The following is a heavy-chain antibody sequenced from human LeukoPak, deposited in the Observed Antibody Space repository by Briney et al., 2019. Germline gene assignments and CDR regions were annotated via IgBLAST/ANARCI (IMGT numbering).Heavy chain of an antibody. CDR2: VYYTGIT. V-gene: IGHV4-59*08. D-gene: IGHD5-18*01. CDR1: GGSISSYY. CDR3: ARLKGEYNYGNWYFDL. Sequence: SETLSLTCTVSGGSISSYYWSWVRQPPGKGLEWIGYVYYTGITSYNPSLKSRVTISLDTSNNHFSLKLTSVTAADTAVYYCARLKGEYNYGNWYFDLWGRGTLVTVSS. J-gene: IGHJ2*01.